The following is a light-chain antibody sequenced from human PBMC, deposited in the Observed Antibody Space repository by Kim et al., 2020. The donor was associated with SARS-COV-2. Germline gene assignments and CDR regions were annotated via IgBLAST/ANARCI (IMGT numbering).Light chain of an antibody. CDR3: RSYTSRHTVI. CDR2: DVK. CDR1: STDVGGYNF. Sequence: TTSSCTGPSTDVGGYNFVSWYQPRPGKATQLMIYDVKYRPSGVSHRFSGSKSVNTASLSISGLQAEDGADYYCRSYTSRHTVIFCGGTKLTVL. J-gene: IGLJ2*01. V-gene: IGLV2-14*03.